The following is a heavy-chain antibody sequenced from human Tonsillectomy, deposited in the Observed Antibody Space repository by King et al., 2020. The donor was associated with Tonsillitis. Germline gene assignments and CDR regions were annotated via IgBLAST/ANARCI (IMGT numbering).Heavy chain of an antibody. CDR3: ATLTAADPYYYYYYMDV. CDR2: INPNSGGT. Sequence: VQLVQSGAEVKKPGASVTVSCKASGYTFTGYYMHWVRQAPGQGLEWMGWINPNSGGTNSAQKFQGRVTMTRDTSISTAYMELSRLTSDDTAVYYCATLTAADPYYYYYYMDVWGKGTTVTVSS. D-gene: IGHD7-27*01. CDR1: GYTFTGYY. V-gene: IGHV1-2*02. J-gene: IGHJ6*03.